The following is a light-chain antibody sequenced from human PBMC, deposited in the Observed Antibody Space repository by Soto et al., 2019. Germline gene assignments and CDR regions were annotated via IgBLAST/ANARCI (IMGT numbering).Light chain of an antibody. V-gene: IGKV3-11*01. CDR2: DSS. CDR3: QQRSNWRLT. J-gene: IGKJ4*01. CDR1: QSVSSY. Sequence: EIVLTQSPATLSLSPGERANLSCRASQSVSSYLAWFQQKPGQAPRLLIYDSSNRATGIPARFCGSGSATHFSLSISSLEPEDFAVYYFQQRSNWRLTFGGGTKVEIK.